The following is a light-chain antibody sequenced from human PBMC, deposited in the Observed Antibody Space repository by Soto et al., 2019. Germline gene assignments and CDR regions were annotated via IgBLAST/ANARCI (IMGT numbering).Light chain of an antibody. V-gene: IGKV1-39*01. CDR3: QQSYSTLFT. CDR1: QDISSY. J-gene: IGKJ3*01. Sequence: DIQMTQSPSSLSASVGDRVTITCRASQDISSYLNWYQQKPGKAPKLLIYAASTLHSGVPSRFSGSESGTDFTLTISSLQPEDCATYYCQQSYSTLFTFGPGTKVDIK. CDR2: AAS.